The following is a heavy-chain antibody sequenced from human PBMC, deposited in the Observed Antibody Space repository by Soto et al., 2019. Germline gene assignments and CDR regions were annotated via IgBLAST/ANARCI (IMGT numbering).Heavy chain of an antibody. Sequence: GESLKISCKGSGYSFTSYWISWVRQMPGKGLEWMGRIDPSDSYTNYSPSFQGHVTISADKSISTAYLQWSSLKASDTAMYYCYGGMATLTNWFDPWGQGTLVTVSS. J-gene: IGHJ5*02. CDR1: GYSFTSYW. D-gene: IGHD5-12*01. V-gene: IGHV5-10-1*01. CDR3: YGGMATLTNWFDP. CDR2: IDPSDSYT.